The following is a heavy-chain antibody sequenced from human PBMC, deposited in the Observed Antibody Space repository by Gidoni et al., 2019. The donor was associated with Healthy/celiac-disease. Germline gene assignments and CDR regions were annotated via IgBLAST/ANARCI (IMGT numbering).Heavy chain of an antibody. D-gene: IGHD6-13*01. Sequence: QVQLVESGGGVVQPGRSLRLSCAASGFTFSSYGMHWVRQAPGKGLEWVAVIWYDGSNKYYADSVKGRFTISRDNSKNTLYLQMNSLRAEDTAVYYCARAWKYSSSWWYFDYWGQGTLVTVSS. CDR3: ARAWKYSSSWWYFDY. V-gene: IGHV3-33*01. CDR2: IWYDGSNK. J-gene: IGHJ4*02. CDR1: GFTFSSYG.